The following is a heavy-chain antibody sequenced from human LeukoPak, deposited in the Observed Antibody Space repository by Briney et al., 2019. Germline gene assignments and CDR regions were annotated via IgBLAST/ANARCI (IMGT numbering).Heavy chain of an antibody. J-gene: IGHJ5*02. CDR1: GYTFTSYG. D-gene: IGHD3-3*01. CDR2: ISAYNGNT. V-gene: IGHV1-18*01. CDR3: ARVNDFWSGHYIGNWFDP. Sequence: ASVKVSCKASGYTFTSYGISWVRQAPGQGLEWMGWISAYNGNTNYAQKLQGRVTMTTDTSTSTAYMELRSLRSDDTAVYYCARVNDFWSGHYIGNWFDPWGQGTLVTVSS.